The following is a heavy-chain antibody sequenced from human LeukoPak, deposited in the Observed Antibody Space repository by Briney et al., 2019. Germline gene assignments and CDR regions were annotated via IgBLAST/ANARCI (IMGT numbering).Heavy chain of an antibody. CDR3: AIIAVAGTGY. D-gene: IGHD6-19*01. V-gene: IGHV3-21*01. CDR2: ISSSSSYI. CDR1: GFTFSSYS. J-gene: IGHJ4*02. Sequence: PGGSLRLSCAASGFTFSSYSMNWVRQAPGKGLEWVSSISSSSSYIYYADSVKGRFTISRDNAKNSLYLQMNSLRAEDTAVYYCAIIAVAGTGYWGQGTLVTVSS.